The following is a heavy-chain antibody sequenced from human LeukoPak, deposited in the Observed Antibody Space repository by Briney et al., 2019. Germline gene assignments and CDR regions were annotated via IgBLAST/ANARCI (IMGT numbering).Heavy chain of an antibody. D-gene: IGHD3-16*01. Sequence: GGSLRLSCAASGFTFSSYSMNWVRQALGKGLEWVSSISSSSSYIYYADSVKGRFTISRDNAKNSLYLQMNSLRAEDTAVYYCARAQYVNAFDIWGQGTMVTVSS. V-gene: IGHV3-21*01. CDR2: ISSSSSYI. CDR3: ARAQYVNAFDI. CDR1: GFTFSSYS. J-gene: IGHJ3*02.